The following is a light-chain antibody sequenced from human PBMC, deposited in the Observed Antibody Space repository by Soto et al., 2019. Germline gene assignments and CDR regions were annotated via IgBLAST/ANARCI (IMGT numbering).Light chain of an antibody. CDR2: SAS. Sequence: EIVLTQSPGTLSLSPGERATLSCRASQSLRNNYLAWYQQKPGQTPRLLIHSASSRATGIPDRFSGSGSGTDFTLTISRLEPEDFAVYYCQQLNTPPLTFGGGTKVEIK. CDR3: QQLNTPPLT. J-gene: IGKJ4*01. V-gene: IGKV3-20*01. CDR1: QSLRNNY.